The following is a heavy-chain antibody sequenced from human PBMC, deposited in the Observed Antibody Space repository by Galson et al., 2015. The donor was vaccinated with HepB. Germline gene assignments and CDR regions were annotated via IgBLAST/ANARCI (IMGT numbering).Heavy chain of an antibody. V-gene: IGHV3-23*01. CDR1: GFTFSSYA. CDR2: ISGSGGST. D-gene: IGHD6-19*01. CDR3: AKGGGPAGWGDAFDI. Sequence: SLRLSCAASGFTFSSYAMGWVRQAPGKGLEWVSAISGSGGSTYYADSVKGRFTISRDNSKNTLYLQMNSLRAEDTAVYYCAKGGGPAGWGDAFDIWGQGTMVTVSS. J-gene: IGHJ3*02.